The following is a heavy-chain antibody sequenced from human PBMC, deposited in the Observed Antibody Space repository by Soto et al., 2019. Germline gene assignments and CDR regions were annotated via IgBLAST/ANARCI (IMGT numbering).Heavy chain of an antibody. CDR1: GYTFTSYG. D-gene: IGHD6-19*01. CDR2: ISAYNGNT. CDR3: ARDPSHRSIAVAGSDY. J-gene: IGHJ4*02. Sequence: SVKVSCKASGYTFTSYGISWVRQAPGQGLEWMGWISAYNGNTNYAQKLQGRVTMTTDTSRSTAYMELRSLRSDEKFVFYCARDPSHRSIAVAGSDYWGQGILVTVSS. V-gene: IGHV1-18*01.